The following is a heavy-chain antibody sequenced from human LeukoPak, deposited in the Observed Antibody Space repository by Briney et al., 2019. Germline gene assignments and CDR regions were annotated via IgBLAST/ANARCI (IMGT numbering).Heavy chain of an antibody. CDR2: IYHSGST. D-gene: IGHD4-17*01. Sequence: PSETLSLTCAVSGGSISSGGYSWRWIRQPPGKGLEWIGYIYHSGSTYYNPSLKSRVTISVDTSKNQFSLKLSSVAAADTAVYYCATTVTTALDYWGQGTLVTVSS. V-gene: IGHV4-30-2*05. CDR3: ATTVTTALDY. CDR1: GGSISSGGYS. J-gene: IGHJ4*02.